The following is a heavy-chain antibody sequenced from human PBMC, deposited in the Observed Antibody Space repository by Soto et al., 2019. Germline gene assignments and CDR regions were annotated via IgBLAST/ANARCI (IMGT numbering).Heavy chain of an antibody. J-gene: IGHJ4*02. CDR3: AEGDYYASRGYPDY. V-gene: IGHV3-30*18. CDR2: ISYDGSNK. Sequence: WGSLRISCASSVFTFSIYGMHWVRQAPGKGLEWVAVISYDGSNKYYADSVKGRFTISRDNSKNTLYLQMNSLRAEDTAVYYRAEGDYYASRGYPDYWGQGTMVTVSS. CDR1: VFTFSIYG. D-gene: IGHD3-22*01.